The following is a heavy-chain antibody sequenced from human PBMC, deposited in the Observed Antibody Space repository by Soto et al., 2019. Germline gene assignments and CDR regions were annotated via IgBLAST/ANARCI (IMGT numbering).Heavy chain of an antibody. CDR3: ARDREYDILTGYYYYGMDV. J-gene: IGHJ6*02. CDR1: GGTFSSYT. V-gene: IGHV1-69*04. D-gene: IGHD3-9*01. Sequence: SVKVSCKASGGTFSSYTISWVRQAPGQGLEWMGRIIPILGIANYAQKFQGRVTITADKSTSTAYMELSSLRSEDTAVYYCARDREYDILTGYYYYGMDVWGQGTTVTVSS. CDR2: IIPILGIA.